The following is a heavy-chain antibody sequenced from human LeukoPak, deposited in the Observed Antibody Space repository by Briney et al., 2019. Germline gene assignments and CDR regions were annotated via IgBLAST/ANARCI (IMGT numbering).Heavy chain of an antibody. J-gene: IGHJ4*02. V-gene: IGHV4-34*01. CDR2: INHSGST. Sequence: SETLSLTCAVYGGSLSGYYWSWIRQPPGKGLEWIGEINHSGSTNYNPSLKSRVTISVDTSKNQFSLKLSSVTAADTAVYYCARAGYYYDSSGDFDYWGQGTLVTVSS. D-gene: IGHD3-22*01. CDR1: GGSLSGYY. CDR3: ARAGYYYDSSGDFDY.